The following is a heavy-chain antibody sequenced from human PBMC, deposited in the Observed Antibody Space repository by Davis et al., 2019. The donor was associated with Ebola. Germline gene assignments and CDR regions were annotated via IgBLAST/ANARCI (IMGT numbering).Heavy chain of an antibody. CDR1: GFTFSSYG. CDR3: ARLFGVIPVFDY. CDR2: ISYDGSNK. V-gene: IGHV3-30*03. Sequence: GGSLRLSCAASGFTFSSYGMHWVRQAPGKGLEWVAVISYDGSNKYYADSVKGRFTISRDNSKNTLYVQMNSLRAEDTAVYYCARLFGVIPVFDYWGQGTLVTVSS. J-gene: IGHJ4*02. D-gene: IGHD3-16*01.